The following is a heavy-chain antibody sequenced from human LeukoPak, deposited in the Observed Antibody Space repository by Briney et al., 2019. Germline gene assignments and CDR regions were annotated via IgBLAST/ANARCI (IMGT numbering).Heavy chain of an antibody. CDR2: FDPEDGET. D-gene: IGHD5-24*01. CDR1: GYTLTELS. CDR3: ATDPRDGYPYYYMDV. J-gene: IGHJ6*03. Sequence: ASVKVSCKVSGYTLTELSMHWVRQAPGKGLEWMGGFDPEDGETIYAQKFQGRVTMTEDTSTDTAYMELSSLRSEDTAVYYCATDPRDGYPYYYMDVWGKGTTVTVSS. V-gene: IGHV1-24*01.